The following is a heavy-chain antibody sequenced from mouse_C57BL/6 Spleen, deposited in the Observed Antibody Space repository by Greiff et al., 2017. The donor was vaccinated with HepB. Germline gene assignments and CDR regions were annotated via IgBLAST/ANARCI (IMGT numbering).Heavy chain of an antibody. CDR1: GYTFTSYW. D-gene: IGHD2-3*01. Sequence: QVQLQQPGAELVKPGASVKLSCKASGYTFTSYWLHWVKQRPGQGLEWIGMIHPNSGSTNYNEKFKSKATLTVNKSSSTAYMQLSSLTSEDSAVYYCASSKGLLDAMDYWGQGTSVTVSS. CDR3: ASSKGLLDAMDY. V-gene: IGHV1-64*01. J-gene: IGHJ4*01. CDR2: IHPNSGST.